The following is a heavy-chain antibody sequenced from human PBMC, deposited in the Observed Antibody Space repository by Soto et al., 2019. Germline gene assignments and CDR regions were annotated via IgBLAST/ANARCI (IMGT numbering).Heavy chain of an antibody. CDR1: GGSISSYH. V-gene: IGHV4-59*01. D-gene: IGHD1-26*01. J-gene: IGHJ5*02. CDR3: ARSYSGTYYGYDT. CDR2: VFYTGST. Sequence: PSETLSLTCTVSGGSISSYHWSWIRQSPGKGLEWIGYVFYTGSTKYNPALKRRVTITVDKSKNLLSLKLSFVSAADTGLYKCARSYSGTYYGYDTWGQGILVTVSS.